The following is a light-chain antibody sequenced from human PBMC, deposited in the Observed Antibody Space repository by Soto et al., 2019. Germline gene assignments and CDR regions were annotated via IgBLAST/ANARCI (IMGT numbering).Light chain of an antibody. CDR2: DAS. Sequence: DIQMTQSPSTLSASVGDRVTITCRASQSISSWLAWYQQKPGKAPKLLIYDASSLESGVPSRFSGSGSGTEFPLTISHLQAYDFATYYCQQYNSYSVTFGPGTKLEIK. V-gene: IGKV1-5*01. CDR3: QQYNSYSVT. J-gene: IGKJ2*01. CDR1: QSISSW.